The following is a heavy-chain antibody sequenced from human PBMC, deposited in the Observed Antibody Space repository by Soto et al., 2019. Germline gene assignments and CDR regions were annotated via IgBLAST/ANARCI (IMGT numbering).Heavy chain of an antibody. Sequence: SETLSLTCTVSGGSISSDYWSWIRQRPGKGLEWIGYIYYSVSTNYNPSLKRRVTISVDTSNNQYSLKLSSVTAAAMALYSCAGECCYDGSEYHTLEIWGQRTMGTGSS. CDR3: AGECCYDGSEYHTLEI. V-gene: IGHV4-59*12. D-gene: IGHD3-22*01. CDR2: IYYSVST. J-gene: IGHJ3*02. CDR1: GGSISSDY.